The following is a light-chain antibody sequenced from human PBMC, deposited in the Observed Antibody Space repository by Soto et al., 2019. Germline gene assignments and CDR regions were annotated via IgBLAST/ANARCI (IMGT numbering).Light chain of an antibody. J-gene: IGLJ2*01. CDR1: TSNIGNNA. CDR2: FDD. Sequence: QSVLTQPPSMSEAPRQRVTISCSGSTSNIGNNAVSWYQQLPGKAPKLLIYFDDLLPSGVSDRFSGSKSGTSASLAISGLQSEDEADYYCAAWDDSLNGQVFGGGTKLTVL. V-gene: IGLV1-36*01. CDR3: AAWDDSLNGQV.